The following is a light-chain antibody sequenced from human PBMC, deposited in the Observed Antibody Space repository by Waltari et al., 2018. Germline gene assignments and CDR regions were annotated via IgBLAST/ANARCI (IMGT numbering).Light chain of an antibody. CDR2: GAS. V-gene: IGKV3-20*01. CDR1: QSISSTY. J-gene: IGKJ2*01. CDR3: QQGGGPLRFT. Sequence: EIVLTQSPGTLSLSPGERATLSCRASQSISSTYLAWYQQKPGQAPRLLIYGASRRATGIPDRFSGSGSGTYFTLSISRLEPEDFAVYYCQQGGGPLRFTFGQGTKLEIK.